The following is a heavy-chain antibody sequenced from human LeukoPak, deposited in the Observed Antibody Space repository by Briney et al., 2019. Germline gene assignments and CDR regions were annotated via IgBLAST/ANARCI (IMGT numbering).Heavy chain of an antibody. CDR2: IPYDGSNT. CDR1: GFSFSSYG. J-gene: IGHJ4*02. V-gene: IGHV3-30*03. D-gene: IGHD6-13*01. CDR3: ARFYSFTWYHFDY. Sequence: GRSLRLSCAASGFSFSSYGMHWVRQAPGKGLEWVAVIPYDGSNTYYADSVKGRFTISRDNSKNTLYLQMNSLRAEDTALYYCARFYSFTWYHFDYWGQGTLVTVSS.